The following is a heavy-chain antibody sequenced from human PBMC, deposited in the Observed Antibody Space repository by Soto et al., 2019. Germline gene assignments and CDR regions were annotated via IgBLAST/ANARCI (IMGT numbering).Heavy chain of an antibody. CDR1: VFTFISSA. D-gene: IGHD6-19*01. CDR2: SSASGGST. Sequence: PGWSLRLSCTSSVFTFISSAMRWVRQAPGKGLEWVSISSASGGSTYHADSVKDRFSISRDNSKNTLYLQMTRLRTEDTAVYYCAKDGQWLDVHFDYWGQGALVTSPQ. V-gene: IGHV3-23*01. CDR3: AKDGQWLDVHFDY. J-gene: IGHJ4*02.